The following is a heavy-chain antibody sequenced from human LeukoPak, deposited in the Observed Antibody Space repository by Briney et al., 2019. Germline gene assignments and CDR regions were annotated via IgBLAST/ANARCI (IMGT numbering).Heavy chain of an antibody. D-gene: IGHD3-3*01. J-gene: IGHJ4*02. Sequence: QPGGSLRLSCAASGFTFSGSAMHWVRQASGKGLEWVGRIRSKANSYATAYAASVKGRFTISRDDSKNTAYLQMNSLKTEDTAVYYCTCHFWSGYYIDYWGQGTLVTVSS. CDR3: TCHFWSGYYIDY. V-gene: IGHV3-73*01. CDR2: IRSKANSYAT. CDR1: GFTFSGSA.